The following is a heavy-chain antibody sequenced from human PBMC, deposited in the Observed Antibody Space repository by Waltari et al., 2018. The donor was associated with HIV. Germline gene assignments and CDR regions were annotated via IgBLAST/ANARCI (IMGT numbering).Heavy chain of an antibody. J-gene: IGHJ4*02. CDR3: AKTGEYSSSWY. D-gene: IGHD6-13*01. Sequence: QVQLVESGGGVVQPGGSLRLSCAASGFTFSSYGMHWFRQAPGKGLEWVAFIRYDGSNKYYADSVKGRFTISRDNSKNTLYLQMNSLRAEDTAVYYCAKTGEYSSSWYWGQGTLVTVSS. CDR2: IRYDGSNK. V-gene: IGHV3-30*02. CDR1: GFTFSSYG.